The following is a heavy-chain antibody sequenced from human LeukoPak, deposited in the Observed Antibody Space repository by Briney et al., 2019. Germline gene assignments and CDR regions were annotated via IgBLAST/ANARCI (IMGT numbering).Heavy chain of an antibody. Sequence: GGSLRLSCAASGFTFDDYGMSWVRQAPGKGLEWVSGINWNGGSTGYADSVKGRFTISRDNAKNSLYLQMNSLRAEDTALYHCARDGPARHYYDSSGYYPYNWFDPWGQGTLVTVSS. CDR1: GFTFDDYG. V-gene: IGHV3-20*01. D-gene: IGHD3-22*01. J-gene: IGHJ5*02. CDR3: ARDGPARHYYDSSGYYPYNWFDP. CDR2: INWNGGST.